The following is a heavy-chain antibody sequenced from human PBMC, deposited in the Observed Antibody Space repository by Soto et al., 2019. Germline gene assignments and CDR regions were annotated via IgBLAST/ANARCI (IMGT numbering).Heavy chain of an antibody. CDR2: INAGNGNT. CDR3: AREGPTKNNCFDP. J-gene: IGHJ5*02. CDR1: GYTFTSYA. Sequence: VASVKVSCKASGYTFTSYAMLLVRQAPGQRLEWMGWINAGNGNTKYSQKFQGRVTITRDTSASTAYMELSSLRAEDTAVYYCAREGPTKNNCFDPWGQGTLVTVSS. V-gene: IGHV1-3*01.